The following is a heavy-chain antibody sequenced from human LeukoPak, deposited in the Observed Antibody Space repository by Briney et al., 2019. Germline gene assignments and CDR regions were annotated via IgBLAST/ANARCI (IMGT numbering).Heavy chain of an antibody. D-gene: IGHD2-2*01. CDR2: INHSGST. CDR3: ARGLRLVVPAANNWFDP. CDR1: GGSFSGYY. Sequence: SETLSLACAVYGGSFSGYYWSWIRQPPGKGLEWIGEINHSGSTNYNPSLKSRVTISVDTSKNQFSLKLSSVTAADTAVYYCARGLRLVVPAANNWFDPWGQGTLVTVSS. V-gene: IGHV4-34*01. J-gene: IGHJ5*02.